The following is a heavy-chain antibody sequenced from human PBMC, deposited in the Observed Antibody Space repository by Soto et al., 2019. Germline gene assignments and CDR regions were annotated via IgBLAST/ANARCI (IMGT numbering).Heavy chain of an antibody. CDR1: GFTFSSYS. CDR3: ARVRVVKGNDAFDI. D-gene: IGHD3-3*01. V-gene: IGHV3-21*01. Sequence: LRLSCAASGFTFSSYSMNWVRQAPGKGLEWVSSISSSSSYIYYADSVKGRFTISRGNAKNSLYLQMNSLRAEDTAVYYCARVRVVKGNDAFDIWGQGTMVTVSS. CDR2: ISSSSSYI. J-gene: IGHJ3*02.